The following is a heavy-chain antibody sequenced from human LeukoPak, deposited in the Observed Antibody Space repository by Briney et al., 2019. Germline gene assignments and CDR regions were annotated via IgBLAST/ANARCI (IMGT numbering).Heavy chain of an antibody. D-gene: IGHD4-11*01. J-gene: IGHJ5*02. CDR1: GFTFSPYS. Sequence: GGSLRLSCAASGFTFSPYSMNWVRQAPGKGLEWVSSISSSSSYIYYADSVKGRFTITRDNAKNSLYLQMNSLRAEDTAVYYCAPSHDYSNSKEAWFDPWGQGTLVTVSS. CDR3: APSHDYSNSKEAWFDP. CDR2: ISSSSSYI. V-gene: IGHV3-21*01.